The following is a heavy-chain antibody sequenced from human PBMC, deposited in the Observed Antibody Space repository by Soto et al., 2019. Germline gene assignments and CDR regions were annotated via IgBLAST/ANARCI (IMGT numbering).Heavy chain of an antibody. CDR1: GGSISSGGYS. CDR3: ARAHYGDYGYGMDV. V-gene: IGHV4-30-2*01. J-gene: IGHJ6*02. CDR2: IYHSGYT. D-gene: IGHD4-17*01. Sequence: QLQLQESGSGLVKPSQTLSLTCAVSGGSISSGGYSWSWIRQPPGKGLEWIGYIYHSGYTYCNPSLKSRVTISVDRSKNQFPLKLSSVTAAATAVYYCARAHYGDYGYGMDVWGQGTTVTVSS.